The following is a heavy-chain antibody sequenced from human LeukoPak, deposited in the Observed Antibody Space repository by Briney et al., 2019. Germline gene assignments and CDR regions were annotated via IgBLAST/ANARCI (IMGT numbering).Heavy chain of an antibody. CDR1: AFTFRSFW. J-gene: IGHJ4*02. Sequence: QPGGSLRLSCAASAFTFRSFWMSWVRQAPGKGLEWVANIKQDGSEKYYVDSVKGRFTISRDNSKNTLFLQMNSLRAEDTAVYYCAKDPLLRGATYDYWGQGTLVTVSS. D-gene: IGHD3-10*01. CDR3: AKDPLLRGATYDY. V-gene: IGHV3-7*05. CDR2: IKQDGSEK.